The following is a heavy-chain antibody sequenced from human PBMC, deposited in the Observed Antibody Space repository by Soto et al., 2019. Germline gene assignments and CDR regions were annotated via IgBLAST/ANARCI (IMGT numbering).Heavy chain of an antibody. CDR3: GRDLWNGDAPLMNYGMDV. CDR1: GGSISSYY. J-gene: IGHJ6*02. V-gene: IGHV4-59*01. D-gene: IGHD1-1*01. CDR2: IYYSGST. Sequence: KTSETLSLTCTVSGGSISSYYWSWIRQPPGKGLEWIGYIYYSGSTNYNPSLKSRVTISVDTSKNQFSLKLSSVTAADTAVYYCGRDLWNGDAPLMNYGMDVWGQGTTVTVSS.